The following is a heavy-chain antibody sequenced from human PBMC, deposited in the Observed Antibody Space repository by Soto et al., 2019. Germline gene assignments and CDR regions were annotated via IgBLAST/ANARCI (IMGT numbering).Heavy chain of an antibody. D-gene: IGHD2-2*01. CDR3: TRDASRDSCARCWFDP. V-gene: IGHV3-21*01. CDR2: ISSNSAYI. J-gene: IGHJ5*02. Sequence: GGSLRLSCAASGFTFRSFTMNWVRQAPGKGLEWVSTISSNSAYIYYTDALRVRFTISRDNAKNALHLQMNRVRDEDTTIYYSTRDASRDSCARCWFDPWGPGTLVTVSS. CDR1: GFTFRSFT.